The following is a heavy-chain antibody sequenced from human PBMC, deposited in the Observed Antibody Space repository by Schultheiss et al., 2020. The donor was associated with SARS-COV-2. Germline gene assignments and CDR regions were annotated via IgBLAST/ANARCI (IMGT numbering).Heavy chain of an antibody. D-gene: IGHD3-3*01. J-gene: IGHJ4*02. Sequence: SETLSLTCTVSGGSISSGGYYWSWIRQHPGQGLEWIGYIYYSGSTYYNPSLKSRVTISVDTSKNQFSLKLSSVTAADTAVYYCAKVDGQIFGVAVDYWGQGTLVTVSS. V-gene: IGHV4-31*03. CDR1: GGSISSGGYY. CDR3: AKVDGQIFGVAVDY. CDR2: IYYSGST.